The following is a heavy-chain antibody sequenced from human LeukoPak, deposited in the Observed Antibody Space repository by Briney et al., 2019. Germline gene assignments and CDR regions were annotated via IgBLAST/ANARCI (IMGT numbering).Heavy chain of an antibody. Sequence: GRSLRLSCAASGFTFSRSTMHWVRQAPDKGLDWVAVIPYDGSSQYYADSVKGRFIISRDNAKNTLYLQMNGLRPEDTAVYYCARVGTRIRDSFYMDVWGKGTTVTVSS. CDR2: IPYDGSSQ. V-gene: IGHV3-30*04. D-gene: IGHD1-14*01. CDR1: GFTFSRST. J-gene: IGHJ6*03. CDR3: ARVGTRIRDSFYMDV.